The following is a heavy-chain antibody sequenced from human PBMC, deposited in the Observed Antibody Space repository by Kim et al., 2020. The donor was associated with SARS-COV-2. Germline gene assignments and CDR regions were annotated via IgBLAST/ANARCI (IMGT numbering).Heavy chain of an antibody. V-gene: IGHV5-51*01. CDR3: ARRSYGEPPAAWFDP. CDR2: IYPGDSDT. J-gene: IGHJ5*02. Sequence: GESLKISCKGSGYSFTSYWIGWVRQMPGKGLEWMGIIYPGDSDTRYSPSFQGQVTISADKSISTAYLQWSSLKASDTAMYYCARRSYGEPPAAWFDPWGQGTLVTVSS. CDR1: GYSFTSYW. D-gene: IGHD4-17*01.